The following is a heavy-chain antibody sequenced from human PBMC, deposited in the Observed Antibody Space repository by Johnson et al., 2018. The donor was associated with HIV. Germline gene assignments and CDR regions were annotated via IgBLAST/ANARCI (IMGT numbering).Heavy chain of an antibody. CDR2: ISYDGNNK. Sequence: QVQLVESGGGVVQPGGSLRLSCAASGFTFSSYAMHWVRQAPGKGLEWVAVISYDGNNKYYAASVKGRFTISRDNSKNTLYLHMKRLRPEDTSIYYCAKDDNLGVWYSDAFDVWGQGTVVTVSS. CDR3: AKDDNLGVWYSDAFDV. CDR1: GFTFSSYA. J-gene: IGHJ3*01. V-gene: IGHV3-30*04. D-gene: IGHD6-19*01.